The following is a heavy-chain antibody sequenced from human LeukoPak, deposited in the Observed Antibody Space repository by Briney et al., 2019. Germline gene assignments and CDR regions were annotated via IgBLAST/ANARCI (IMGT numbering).Heavy chain of an antibody. D-gene: IGHD3-10*01. CDR3: ARDRIVLLWFGELLEKDKGAFDI. CDR2: INHSGST. J-gene: IGHJ3*02. Sequence: SETLSLTCAVYGESFSGYFWSWIRQPPGKGLEWIGQINHSGSTNYNPSLKSRVTISLETSKNQFSLKLTSVTAADTAVYYCARDRIVLLWFGELLEKDKGAFDIWGQGTMVTVSS. V-gene: IGHV4-34*01. CDR1: GESFSGYF.